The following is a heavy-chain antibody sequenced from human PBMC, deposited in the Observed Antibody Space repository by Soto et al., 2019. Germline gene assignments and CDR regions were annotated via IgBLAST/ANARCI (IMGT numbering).Heavy chain of an antibody. CDR3: ARDPNSVTHAFDL. J-gene: IGHJ3*01. D-gene: IGHD4-17*01. Sequence: EVQLVESGGGLVKPGGSLRLSCAASGFTFSSYSMNWVRQAPGKGLEWVSSISRTSSYIYYADSVKGRFTISRDNAKNSLYLQMNSLRVEDTAVFYCARDPNSVTHAFDLWGQGTMVTVSS. CDR1: GFTFSSYS. CDR2: ISRTSSYI. V-gene: IGHV3-21*01.